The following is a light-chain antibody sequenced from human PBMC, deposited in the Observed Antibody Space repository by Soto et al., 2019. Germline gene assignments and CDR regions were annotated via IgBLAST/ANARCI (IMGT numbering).Light chain of an antibody. V-gene: IGKV3-20*01. CDR1: QSVSNNY. CDR2: GAS. Sequence: EIVLTQSPGTLSLSPGERATLSCRASQSVSNNYLAWYQQKPGQAPRLLIYGASNRATGIPDRFSGSGSGTDFTLTISRLEPEDFAVYSCQQYNNWPPLTFGGGTKVDIK. CDR3: QQYNNWPPLT. J-gene: IGKJ4*01.